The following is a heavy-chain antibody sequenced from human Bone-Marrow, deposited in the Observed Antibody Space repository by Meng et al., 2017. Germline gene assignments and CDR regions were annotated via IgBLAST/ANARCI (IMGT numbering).Heavy chain of an antibody. CDR2: IIPIFGTA. J-gene: IGHJ4*02. CDR3: ARGSDTAMVTFDY. D-gene: IGHD5-18*01. V-gene: IGHV1-69*13. Sequence: SAKVSCKASGYTFTSYYMHWVRQAPGQGLEWMGGIIPIFGTANYAQKFQGRVTITADESTSTAYMELSSLRSEDTAVYYCARGSDTAMVTFDYWGQGTLVTVSS. CDR1: GYTFTSYY.